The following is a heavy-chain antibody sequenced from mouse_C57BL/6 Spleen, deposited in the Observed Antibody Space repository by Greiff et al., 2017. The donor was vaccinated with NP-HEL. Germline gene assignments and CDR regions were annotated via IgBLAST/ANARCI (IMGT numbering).Heavy chain of an antibody. Sequence: VQLQQSGAELARPGASVKLSCKASGYTFTSYGISWVKQRTGQGLEWIGEIYPRSGNTYYNEKFKGKATLTADKSSSTAYMELRSLTSEDSAVYFWARDGNYEHYWSQGTTLTVSS. J-gene: IGHJ2*01. CDR2: IYPRSGNT. V-gene: IGHV1-81*01. D-gene: IGHD2-1*01. CDR3: ARDGNYEHY. CDR1: GYTFTSYG.